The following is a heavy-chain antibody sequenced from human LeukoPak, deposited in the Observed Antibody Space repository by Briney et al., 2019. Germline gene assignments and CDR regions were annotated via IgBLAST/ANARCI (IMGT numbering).Heavy chain of an antibody. Sequence: GGSLRLSCAASGFTFSSYSMNWVRQAPGKGLKWVSYIISSSSTIYYADSVKGRFTISRDNAKNSLYLQMNSLRAEDTAVYYCAREVGRYCSGGSCYSNWFDPWGQGTLVTVSS. D-gene: IGHD2-15*01. CDR1: GFTFSSYS. J-gene: IGHJ5*02. CDR2: IISSSSTI. V-gene: IGHV3-48*04. CDR3: AREVGRYCSGGSCYSNWFDP.